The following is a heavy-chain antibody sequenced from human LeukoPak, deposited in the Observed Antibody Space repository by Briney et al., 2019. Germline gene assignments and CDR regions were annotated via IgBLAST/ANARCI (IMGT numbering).Heavy chain of an antibody. CDR1: GVSISSYY. CDR3: ARETSKFVSYYDYYMDV. Sequence: SETLSLTCTVSGVSISSYYWSWIPQPPGKGLEWIGYIHFSGSTNYNPSLKSRVSISVATSKNQFSLKLTSVTAADTAVYYRARETSKFVSYYDYYMDVWGKGTTVTVSS. D-gene: IGHD4-11*01. J-gene: IGHJ6*03. CDR2: IHFSGST. V-gene: IGHV4-59*01.